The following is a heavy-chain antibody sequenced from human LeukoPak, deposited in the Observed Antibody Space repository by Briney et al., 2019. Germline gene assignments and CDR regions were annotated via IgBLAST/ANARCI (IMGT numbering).Heavy chain of an antibody. J-gene: IGHJ1*01. CDR3: ASHYYDSSGYYYDQKYFQH. V-gene: IGHV1-2*06. CDR1: GYPFTGYY. D-gene: IGHD3-22*01. CDR2: INPNSGGT. Sequence: GASVKVSCKASGYPFTGYYMHWVRQAPGQGLEWMGRINPNSGGTNYAQKFQGRVTMTRDTSVSTAYMELSRLRSDDTAVYYCASHYYDSSGYYYDQKYFQHWGQGTLVTVSS.